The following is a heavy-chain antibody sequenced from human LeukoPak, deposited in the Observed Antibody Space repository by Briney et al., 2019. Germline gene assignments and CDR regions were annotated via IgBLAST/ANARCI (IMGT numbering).Heavy chain of an antibody. D-gene: IGHD4-17*01. CDR3: ARGTPLDYGDGPVSPYFDY. CDR2: INPNSGGT. Sequence: GASVKVSCKASGYTFTGYYMHWVRQAPGQGPEWMGWINPNSGGTNYAQKFQGRVTMIRDTSISTAYMELSRLRSDDTAVYYCARGTPLDYGDGPVSPYFDYWGQGTLVTVSS. J-gene: IGHJ4*02. V-gene: IGHV1-2*02. CDR1: GYTFTGYY.